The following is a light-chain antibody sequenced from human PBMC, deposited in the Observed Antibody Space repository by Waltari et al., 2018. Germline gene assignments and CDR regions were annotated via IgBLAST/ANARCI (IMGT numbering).Light chain of an antibody. CDR2: WAS. V-gene: IGKV4-1*01. Sequence: EIVMTQSPDSLAVSLGERAAINCQSSRSVLKHYNNKNYLAWNQQKPRQPPKLLTNWASRRESGVPDRFSGSGSGTDFTLTISSLQAEDVAVYYCQQYYSSPISFGQGTRLEIK. CDR3: QQYYSSPIS. CDR1: RSVLKHYNNKNY. J-gene: IGKJ5*01.